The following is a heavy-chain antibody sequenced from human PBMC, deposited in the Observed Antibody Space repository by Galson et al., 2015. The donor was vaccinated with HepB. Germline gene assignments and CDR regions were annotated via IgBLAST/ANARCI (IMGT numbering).Heavy chain of an antibody. Sequence: SLRLSCAASGFTFSSYAMTWVRQAPGKGLDWVSGISSAAVSTYYGDSVKGRFTISRDSSRNTLYLQMNSLRAEDTAVYYCVRGDYFYYYGMDVWGQGTTVTVSS. CDR3: VRGDYFYYYGMDV. J-gene: IGHJ6*02. CDR2: ISSAAVST. V-gene: IGHV3-23*01. CDR1: GFTFSSYA.